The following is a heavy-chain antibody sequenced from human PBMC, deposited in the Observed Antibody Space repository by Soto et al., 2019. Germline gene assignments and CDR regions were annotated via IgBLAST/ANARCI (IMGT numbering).Heavy chain of an antibody. CDR3: AKANLSYDILTGYYRPRSGFLDY. Sequence: LRLSCAASGFTFDDYAMHWVRQAPGKGLEWVSGISWNSGSIGYADSVKGRFTISRDNAKNSLYLQMNSLRAEDTALYYCAKANLSYDILTGYYRPRSGFLDYWGQGTLVTVSS. CDR1: GFTFDDYA. D-gene: IGHD3-9*01. J-gene: IGHJ4*02. CDR2: ISWNSGSI. V-gene: IGHV3-9*01.